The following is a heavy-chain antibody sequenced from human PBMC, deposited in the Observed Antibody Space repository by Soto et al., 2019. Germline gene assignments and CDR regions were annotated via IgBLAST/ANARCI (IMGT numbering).Heavy chain of an antibody. CDR2: ISGSGGST. J-gene: IGHJ4*02. V-gene: IGHV3-23*01. Sequence: GSLRLSCAASGFTFSTYAMSWVRQAPGKGLEWVSAISGSGGSTYYADSVKGRFTISRDNSKNTLYLQMNSLRAEDTAIYYCAKSRYCSSTSCHQEFDYWGQGTLVTVSS. CDR1: GFTFSTYA. D-gene: IGHD2-2*01. CDR3: AKSRYCSSTSCHQEFDY.